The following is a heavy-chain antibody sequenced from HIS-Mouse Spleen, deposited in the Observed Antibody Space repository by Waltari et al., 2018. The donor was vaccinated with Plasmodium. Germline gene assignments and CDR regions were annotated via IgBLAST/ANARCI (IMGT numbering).Heavy chain of an antibody. CDR2: IYYSGST. CDR1: GRSLSSSCTY. J-gene: IGHJ4*02. D-gene: IGHD3-3*01. V-gene: IGHV4-39*07. CDR3: ASVPYYDFWSGYPF. Sequence: QLQLQESGPGLVKPSETLSLTCTVSGRSLSSSCTYLGWIRTPPGKGLEWIGSIYYSGSTYYNPSLKSRVTISVDTSKNQFSLKLSSVTAADTAVYYCASVPYYDFWSGYPFWGQGTLVTVSS.